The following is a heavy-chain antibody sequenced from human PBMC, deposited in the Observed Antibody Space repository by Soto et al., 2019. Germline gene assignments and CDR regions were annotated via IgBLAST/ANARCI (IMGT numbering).Heavy chain of an antibody. CDR1: GFTFSSYG. V-gene: IGHV3-33*01. J-gene: IGHJ4*02. D-gene: IGHD6-19*01. CDR3: ARDRDSSGWHYFDY. Sequence: QVQLVESGGGVVQPGRSLRLSCAASGFTFSSYGMHWVRQAPGKGLEWVAVIWYDGSNKYYADSVKGRFTISRDNSKNTLDLQMNSLRAEDTAVYYCARDRDSSGWHYFDYWGQGTLVTVSS. CDR2: IWYDGSNK.